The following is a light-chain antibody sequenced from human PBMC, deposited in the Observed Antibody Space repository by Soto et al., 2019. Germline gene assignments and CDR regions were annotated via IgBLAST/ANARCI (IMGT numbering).Light chain of an antibody. Sequence: QSALTQPASVSGSPGQSITLSCTGPSSDIRINDYVSWYQHHPARGPKLLIYEVSKRPPGVPDRFSGSKSGNAASLTVSGLQAEDEADYYCSSYAGSNIGVFGGGTKLTVL. CDR3: SSYAGSNIGV. J-gene: IGLJ3*02. CDR2: EVS. CDR1: SSDIRINDY. V-gene: IGLV2-8*01.